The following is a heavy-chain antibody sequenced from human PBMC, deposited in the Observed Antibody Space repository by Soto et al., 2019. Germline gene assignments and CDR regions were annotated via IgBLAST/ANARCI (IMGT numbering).Heavy chain of an antibody. CDR1: GFTVSGNS. D-gene: IGHD6-19*01. CDR2: IYSDGST. Sequence: EVQLVDSGGDLIQPGGSLRLSCGASGFTVSGNSLSWVRQAPGKGLEWVSYIYSDGSTYYADSVRGRFTLTRDNSKNTLYLQMNNRRGEDTAVYYCARDGGSGTAVAGIQYSGMDVWGPGTRVTVSS. J-gene: IGHJ6*02. V-gene: IGHV3-53*01. CDR3: ARDGGSGTAVAGIQYSGMDV.